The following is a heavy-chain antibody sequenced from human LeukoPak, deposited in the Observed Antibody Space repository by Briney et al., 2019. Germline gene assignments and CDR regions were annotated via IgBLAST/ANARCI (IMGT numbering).Heavy chain of an antibody. CDR2: THSGGSTP. CDR1: GFTFSDYY. CDR3: ATGRYCSTSSCWGYFDN. J-gene: IGHJ4*02. V-gene: IGHV3-11*01. D-gene: IGHD2-2*01. Sequence: GGSLRLSSAASGFTFSDYYTSWIRPAPGKGLEWISYTHSGGSTPYYADSVRVRFSIARDNAKNSLFLQMNSLRVEDTAVYYCATGRYCSTSSCWGYFDNWGQGTLVTVSS.